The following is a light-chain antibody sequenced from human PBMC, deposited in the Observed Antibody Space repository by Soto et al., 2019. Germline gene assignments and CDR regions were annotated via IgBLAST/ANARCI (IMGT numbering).Light chain of an antibody. V-gene: IGKV3-20*01. CDR1: QSVTSSH. CDR3: QEYGSSPPFT. CDR2: GAS. J-gene: IGKJ4*01. Sequence: EMVLTQSPGTLSLSPGERDTLSCTASQSVTSSHLAWDQQKPGQSHRLLIYGASSRATGIPDRFSGSGSGTDFTLTISRLEPENVAVYYCQEYGSSPPFTCVGGTKVEIK.